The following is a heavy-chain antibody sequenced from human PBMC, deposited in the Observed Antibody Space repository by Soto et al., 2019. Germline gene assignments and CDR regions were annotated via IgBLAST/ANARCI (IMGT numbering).Heavy chain of an antibody. Sequence: QLQLQESGSGLVKPSQTLSLTCAVSGGSISSGGDSWSWIRQPPGKGLEWIGYIYHSGNTYYNPSLKSRVTISVDRSKSQFSLKLSSVTAADTAVYYCARVWGYSYGLASDIWGQGTMVTVSS. CDR3: ARVWGYSYGLASDI. J-gene: IGHJ3*02. V-gene: IGHV4-30-2*01. CDR2: IYHSGNT. D-gene: IGHD5-18*01. CDR1: GGSISSGGDS.